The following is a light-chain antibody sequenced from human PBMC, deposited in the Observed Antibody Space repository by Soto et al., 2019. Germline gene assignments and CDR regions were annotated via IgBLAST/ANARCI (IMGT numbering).Light chain of an antibody. V-gene: IGKV3-20*01. CDR3: QQYRDLPQT. Sequence: EIVLTQSPGTLSLSPGERATLSCRASQSVRSNYLAWYQQKPGQAPRLLIYNSSTRATGIPDRFSGSGSGTAFTLTISRLEPGDFALYYCQQYRDLPQTFGQGTQVEI. J-gene: IGKJ1*01. CDR1: QSVRSNY. CDR2: NSS.